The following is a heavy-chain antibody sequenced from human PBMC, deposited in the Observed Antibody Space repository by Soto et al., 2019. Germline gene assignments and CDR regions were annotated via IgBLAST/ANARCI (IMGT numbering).Heavy chain of an antibody. CDR3: ARGSPPSKYGLDV. CDR2: IFYSGST. V-gene: IGHV4-59*01. J-gene: IGHJ6*01. CDR1: GGSISYYY. D-gene: IGHD6-13*01. Sequence: SETLSLTCTVSGGSISYYYWNWIRQSPGKGLEWIGYIFYSGSTHYNPSLKSRVTISIDTSKNQFSLRLTSVTAADTAVYFCARGSPPSKYGLDVW.